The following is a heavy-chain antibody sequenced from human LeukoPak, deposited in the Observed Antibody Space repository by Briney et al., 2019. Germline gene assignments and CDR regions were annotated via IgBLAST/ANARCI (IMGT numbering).Heavy chain of an antibody. CDR1: GGSISSRSYY. D-gene: IGHD2-21*02. CDR2: ISDSGNT. Sequence: PSETLSLTCTVSGGSISSRSYYWGWIRQPPGKGLEWIGKISDSGNTYYSPSLRSRVTISIDMSKNQFSLKLSSVTATDTAVYYCARGTRVTPFDYWGQGTLVTVSS. CDR3: ARGTRVTPFDY. V-gene: IGHV4-39*01. J-gene: IGHJ4*02.